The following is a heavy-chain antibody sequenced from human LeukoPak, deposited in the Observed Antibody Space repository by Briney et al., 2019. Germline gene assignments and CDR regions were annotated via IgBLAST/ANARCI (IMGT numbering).Heavy chain of an antibody. CDR2: IITYNGDT. Sequence: ASVKVSCKASGYTFSSYGITWVRQAPGQGLEWMGWIITYNGDTKYAQKFQGRITMTTDTSTSPAYMELRSLRSDDTAVYYCARVIARDQYFDYWGQGTLVTVSS. V-gene: IGHV1-18*01. CDR3: ARVIARDQYFDY. CDR1: GYTFSSYG. J-gene: IGHJ4*02.